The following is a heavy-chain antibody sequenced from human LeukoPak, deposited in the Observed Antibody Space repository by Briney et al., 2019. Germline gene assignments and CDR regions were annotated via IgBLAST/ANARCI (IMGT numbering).Heavy chain of an antibody. CDR1: GGSISSYF. CDR2: IYTSGST. V-gene: IGHV4-4*09. J-gene: IGHJ5*02. CDR3: ARGDCSSTSCAPFDP. D-gene: IGHD2-2*01. Sequence: PSETLSLTCTVSGGSISSYFWSWIRQPPGKGLEWIGYIYTSGSTNYNPSLKSRVTISVDTSKNQFSLKLSSVTAADTAVYYCARGDCSSTSCAPFDPWGQGTLVTVSS.